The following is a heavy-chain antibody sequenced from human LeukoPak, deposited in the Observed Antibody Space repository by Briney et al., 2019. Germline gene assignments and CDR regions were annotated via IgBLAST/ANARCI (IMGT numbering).Heavy chain of an antibody. CDR2: ISYGGST. Sequence: SETLSLTCTVSGDSIRSKANYWGWFRQPPGKGLEWIASISYGGSTYYNPSLKSPVTISVDTSKNQCALKLSAVTAADTAVYYCARRLAAAGGRNEYFQDWGQGTLVTVSS. V-gene: IGHV4-39*01. J-gene: IGHJ1*01. CDR3: ARRLAAAGGRNEYFQD. D-gene: IGHD6-13*01. CDR1: GDSIRSKANY.